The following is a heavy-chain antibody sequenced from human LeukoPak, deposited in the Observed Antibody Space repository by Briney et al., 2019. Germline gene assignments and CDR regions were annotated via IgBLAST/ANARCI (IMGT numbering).Heavy chain of an antibody. Sequence: SVKVSCKASGGTFSCYAISWVRQAPGQGLEWMGRIIPILGIANYAQKFQGRVTITADKSTSTAYMELSSLRSEDTAVYYCASTDEDIVATASFDYWGQGTLVTVSS. D-gene: IGHD5-12*01. V-gene: IGHV1-69*04. CDR3: ASTDEDIVATASFDY. CDR2: IIPILGIA. J-gene: IGHJ4*02. CDR1: GGTFSCYA.